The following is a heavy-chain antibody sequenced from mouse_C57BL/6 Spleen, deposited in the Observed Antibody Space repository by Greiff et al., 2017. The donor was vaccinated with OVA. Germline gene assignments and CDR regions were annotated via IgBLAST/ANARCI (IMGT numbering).Heavy chain of an antibody. V-gene: IGHV1-50*01. D-gene: IGHD1-1*01. J-gene: IGHJ2*01. CDR3: ARFITTVVATSDY. CDR1: GYTFTSYW. CDR2: IDPSDSYT. Sequence: VQLQQSGAELVKPGASVKLSCKASGYTFTSYWMQWVKQRPGQGLEWIGEIDPSDSYTNYNQKFKGKATLTVDTSSSTAYMQLSSLTSEDSAVYYCARFITTVVATSDYGGQGTTLTVSS.